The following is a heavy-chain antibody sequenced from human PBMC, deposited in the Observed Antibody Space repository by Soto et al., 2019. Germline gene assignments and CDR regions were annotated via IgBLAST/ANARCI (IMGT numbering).Heavy chain of an antibody. CDR3: ARDTHGHYYYYYGMDV. CDR2: IYSGGST. V-gene: IGHV3-66*01. Sequence: PGGSLRLSCAASGFTVSSNYMSWVRQAPGKGLEWVSVIYSGGSTYYADSVKGRFTISRDNSKNALYLQMNSLRAEDTAVYYCARDTHGHYYYYYGMDVWGQGTTVTVSS. J-gene: IGHJ6*02. CDR1: GFTVSSNY.